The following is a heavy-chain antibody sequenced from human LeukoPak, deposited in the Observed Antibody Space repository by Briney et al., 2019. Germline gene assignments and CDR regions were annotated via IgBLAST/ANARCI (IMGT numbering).Heavy chain of an antibody. V-gene: IGHV1-69*05. CDR2: IIPIFGTA. CDR1: GGTFSSYA. CDR3: ARGDSNPRGYYYYMDV. Sequence: SVKVSCKASGGTFSSYAISWVRQAPGQGLEWMGGIIPIFGTANYAQKFQGRVTITTDESTSTVYMELSSLRSEDTAVYSCARGDSNPRGYYYYMDVWGKGTTVTVSS. D-gene: IGHD6-13*01. J-gene: IGHJ6*03.